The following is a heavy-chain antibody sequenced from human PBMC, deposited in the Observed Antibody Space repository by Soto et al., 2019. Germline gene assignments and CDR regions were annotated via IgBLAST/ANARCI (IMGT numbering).Heavy chain of an antibody. D-gene: IGHD6-13*01. CDR1: GYTFTNYA. CDR3: ARDLAADGPFDC. Sequence: QVQLVQSGAEVKKPGASVKVSCKSSGYTFTNYAFSWVRQAPGQGLEWMGWISAYNGNTNYPQKLQGRVTMTTDTSTSTASMELRSLRSDDTAVYYFARDLAADGPFDCWGQGTLVTVSS. V-gene: IGHV1-18*01. CDR2: ISAYNGNT. J-gene: IGHJ4*02.